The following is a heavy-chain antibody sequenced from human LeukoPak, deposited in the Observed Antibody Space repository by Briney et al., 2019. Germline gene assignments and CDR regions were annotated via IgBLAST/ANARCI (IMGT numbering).Heavy chain of an antibody. J-gene: IGHJ4*02. CDR1: GYTFTGYY. Sequence: ASVKVSCKASGYTFTGYYMYWVRQAPGQGLEWMGWINPNSGGTNYAQKFQGRVTMTRDTSISTAYMELSRLRSDDTAVYYCARDDSGYSYGNTGTGDYWGQGTLVTVSS. V-gene: IGHV1-2*02. CDR3: ARDDSGYSYGNTGTGDY. CDR2: INPNSGGT. D-gene: IGHD5-18*01.